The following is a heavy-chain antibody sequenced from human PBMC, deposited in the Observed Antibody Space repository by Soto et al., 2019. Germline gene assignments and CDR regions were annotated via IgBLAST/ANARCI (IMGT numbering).Heavy chain of an antibody. CDR3: ARDGCSGSNCVNWFDP. Sequence: EVQLVESGGGLVQPGGSLRLSCAASGFTFSSYSMNWVRQAPGKGLEWVSYISSSSTTKYYADSVKGRFTISRDNAKNSLYLQRNSLRAEDTAVYYCARDGCSGSNCVNWFDPWGQGTLVTVSS. J-gene: IGHJ5*02. D-gene: IGHD2-15*01. V-gene: IGHV3-48*01. CDR1: GFTFSSYS. CDR2: ISSSSTTK.